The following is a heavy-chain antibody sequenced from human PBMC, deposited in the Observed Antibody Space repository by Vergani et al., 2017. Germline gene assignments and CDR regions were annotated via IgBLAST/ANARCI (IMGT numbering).Heavy chain of an antibody. CDR3: ARDDSSGDYGSSSAFDI. Sequence: QVQLVQSGAEVKKPGSSVKVSCKVSGGTFSSYGISWVRQAPGQGLEWMGGSIPIFGTANYAQKFLGRVTIIADESMSTAYMELSSLRYEDTAVYYCARDDSSGDYGSSSAFDIWGQGTTVTVSS. D-gene: IGHD3-22*01. J-gene: IGHJ3*02. CDR1: GGTFSSYG. CDR2: SIPIFGTA. V-gene: IGHV1-69*01.